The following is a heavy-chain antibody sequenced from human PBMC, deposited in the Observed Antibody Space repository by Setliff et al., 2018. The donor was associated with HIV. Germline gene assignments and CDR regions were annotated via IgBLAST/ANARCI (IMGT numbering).Heavy chain of an antibody. CDR3: ARLRVLQLLEWSNNYYYGLDV. Sequence: ASVKVSCKASGFTFINYAIHWVRQAPGQRLEWLGWINAGNDNPKYSQKFQGRVTITRDTSASTVYMELSSLRSEDTAVYYCARLRVLQLLEWSNNYYYGLDVWDQGTTVTVSS. CDR2: INAGNDNP. D-gene: IGHD3-3*01. J-gene: IGHJ6*02. CDR1: GFTFINYA. V-gene: IGHV1-3*01.